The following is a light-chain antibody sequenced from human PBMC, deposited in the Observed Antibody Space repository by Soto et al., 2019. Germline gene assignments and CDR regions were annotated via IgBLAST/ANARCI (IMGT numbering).Light chain of an antibody. J-gene: IGKJ4*01. CDR2: GAS. CDR3: HQYGSSPLPGGSPLP. V-gene: IGKV3-20*01. CDR1: QSVSGNY. Sequence: ENVLTQSPGTLSLSPGERATLSCRASQSVSGNYLAWYQHKPGQAPRLLIYGASSRATGIADRFSGSGSGTDFALAISRLEPEDCAVYYCHQYGSSPLPGGSPLPFGGGTKVEIK.